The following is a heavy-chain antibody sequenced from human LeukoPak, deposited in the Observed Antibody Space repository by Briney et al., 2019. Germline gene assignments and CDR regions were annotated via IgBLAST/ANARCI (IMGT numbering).Heavy chain of an antibody. D-gene: IGHD6-19*01. Sequence: SETLSLTCTVSGGSISSYYWSWIRQPPGKGLEWVGYIYYSGSTNYNPSLKSRVTISVDTSKNQFSLKLSSVTAADTAVYYCARGGAVAGKINWFDPWGQGTLVTVSS. CDR3: ARGGAVAGKINWFDP. CDR2: IYYSGST. J-gene: IGHJ5*02. V-gene: IGHV4-59*01. CDR1: GGSISSYY.